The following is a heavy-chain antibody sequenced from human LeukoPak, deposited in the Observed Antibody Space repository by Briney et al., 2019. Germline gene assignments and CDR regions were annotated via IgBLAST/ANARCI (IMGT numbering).Heavy chain of an antibody. CDR1: EFTFSSYL. D-gene: IGHD6-6*01. CDR2: ISSSSSSYI. Sequence: GGSLRLSCAASEFTFSSYLMTWVRQAPGKAREWASSISSSSSSYIYYADSVKGRFTISRDNAGNSLFLQMDSLRPEDTAIYYCARGGQQSRPYLADYWGQGTLVSVSS. J-gene: IGHJ4*02. V-gene: IGHV3-21*01. CDR3: ARGGQQSRPYLADY.